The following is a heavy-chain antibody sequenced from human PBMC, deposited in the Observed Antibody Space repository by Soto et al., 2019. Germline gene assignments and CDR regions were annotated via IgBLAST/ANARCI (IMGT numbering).Heavy chain of an antibody. J-gene: IGHJ6*02. D-gene: IGHD3-3*01. V-gene: IGHV3-33*01. Sequence: GGSLRLSCAASVFTFSSYGMHWVRQAPGKGLEWVAVIWYDGSNKYYADSVKGRFTISRDNSKNTLYLQMNSLRAEDTAVYYCARDPSFYDFWSGYYGSYDYYYGMDVWGQGTTVTVSS. CDR2: IWYDGSNK. CDR1: VFTFSSYG. CDR3: ARDPSFYDFWSGYYGSYDYYYGMDV.